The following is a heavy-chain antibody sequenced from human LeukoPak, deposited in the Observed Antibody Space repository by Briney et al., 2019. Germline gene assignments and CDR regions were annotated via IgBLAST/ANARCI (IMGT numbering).Heavy chain of an antibody. V-gene: IGHV3-48*02. D-gene: IGHD5-24*01. J-gene: IGHJ4*02. Sequence: GGSLRLSCAASGFTLSGYPMNWVRQAPGKGLEWVSYISNYSSTIYYADSVKGRFTISRDNAKNSVFLQMNSLSDEDTAVYYCARDHGNIWDLDSWGQGTLVTVSS. CDR3: ARDHGNIWDLDS. CDR2: ISNYSSTI. CDR1: GFTLSGYP.